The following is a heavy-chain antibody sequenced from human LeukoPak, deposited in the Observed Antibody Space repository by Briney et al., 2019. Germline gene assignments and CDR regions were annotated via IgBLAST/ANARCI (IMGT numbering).Heavy chain of an antibody. D-gene: IGHD6-13*01. Sequence: SETLSLTCTVSGGSITTYYWSWIRHPPGKGLECVWYIYYSGSTNYNHSLKSRVTISVDTSKNQFSLKLSSVTAADTAVYYCASTRRGAAALDYWGQGTLVTVSS. CDR1: GGSITTYY. J-gene: IGHJ4*02. CDR3: ASTRRGAAALDY. V-gene: IGHV4-59*01. CDR2: IYYSGST.